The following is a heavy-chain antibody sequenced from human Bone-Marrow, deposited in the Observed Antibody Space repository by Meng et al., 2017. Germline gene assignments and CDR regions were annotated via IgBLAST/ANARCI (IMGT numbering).Heavy chain of an antibody. CDR3: ANLGGFGELFRPFDY. V-gene: IGHV3-23*01. J-gene: IGHJ4*02. D-gene: IGHD3-10*01. CDR2: FSGSSGST. Sequence: GESLKISCAASGFTFSSYAMSRVRQAPGPGLEWGSAFSGSSGSTYYADSVKGRFTISRDNSKNTLYLQMNSLRAEDTAVYYCANLGGFGELFRPFDYWGQGTLVTVSS. CDR1: GFTFSSYA.